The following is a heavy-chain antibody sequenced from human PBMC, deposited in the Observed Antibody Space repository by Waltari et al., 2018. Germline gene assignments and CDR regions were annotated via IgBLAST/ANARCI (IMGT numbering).Heavy chain of an antibody. J-gene: IGHJ3*02. CDR2: IIPILGIA. V-gene: IGHV1-69*09. CDR1: GGTFSSYA. CDR3: AREYCSSTSCPTYDAFDI. D-gene: IGHD2-2*01. Sequence: QVQLVQSGAEVKKPGSSVKVSCKASGGTFSSYAISWVRQAPGQGLEWMGRIIPILGIANYAQKFQGRVTITADKSTSTAYMELSSLRSEDTAVYYCAREYCSSTSCPTYDAFDIWGQGTMVTVSS.